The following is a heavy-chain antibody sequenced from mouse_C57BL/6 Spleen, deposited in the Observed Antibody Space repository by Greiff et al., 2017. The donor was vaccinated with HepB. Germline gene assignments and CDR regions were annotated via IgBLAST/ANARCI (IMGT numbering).Heavy chain of an antibody. D-gene: IGHD2-1*01. CDR3: GRPGDGNYGYFDV. CDR1: GYTFTSYW. CDR2: IDPSDSYT. J-gene: IGHJ1*03. V-gene: IGHV1-69*01. Sequence: QVQLKQPGAELVMPGASVKLSCKASGYTFTSYWMHWVKQRPGQGLEWIGEIDPSDSYTNYNQKFKGKSTLTVDKSSSTAYMQLSSLTSEDSAVYYCGRPGDGNYGYFDVWGTGTTVTVSS.